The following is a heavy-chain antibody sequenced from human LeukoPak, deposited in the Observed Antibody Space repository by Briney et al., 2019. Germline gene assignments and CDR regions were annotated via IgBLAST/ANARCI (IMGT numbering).Heavy chain of an antibody. D-gene: IGHD6-6*01. CDR3: ARDIAARQFDYYYYMDV. CDR2: INPSGGST. V-gene: IGHV1-46*01. Sequence: ASVKVSCKSSGGTFTNYAISWVRQAPGQGLEWMGIINPSGGSTSYAQKFQGRVTMTRDTSISTAYMELSRLRSDDTAVYYCARDIAARQFDYYYYMDVWGKGTTVTVSS. CDR1: GGTFTNYA. J-gene: IGHJ6*03.